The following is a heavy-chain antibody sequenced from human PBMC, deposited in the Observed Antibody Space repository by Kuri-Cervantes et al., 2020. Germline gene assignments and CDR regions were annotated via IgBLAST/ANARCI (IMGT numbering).Heavy chain of an antibody. D-gene: IGHD3-10*01. Sequence: GESLKISCAASGFTFSSYSMNWVRQAPGKGLEWVSYISSSSSYIYYADSVKGRFTISRDNAKNSLYLQMNSLRAEDTAVYYCARDLSGSYYYYYYYGMDVWGQGTTVTVSS. CDR1: GFTFSSYS. V-gene: IGHV3-21*05. J-gene: IGHJ6*02. CDR2: ISSSSSYI. CDR3: ARDLSGSYYYYYYYGMDV.